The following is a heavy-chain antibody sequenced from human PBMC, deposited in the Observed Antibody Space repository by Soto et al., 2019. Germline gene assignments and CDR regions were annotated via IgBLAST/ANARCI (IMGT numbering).Heavy chain of an antibody. Sequence: QVQLVESGGGVVQPGRSLRLSCAASGFTFSSYAMHWVRQAPGKGLEWVAVISYDGSNKYYTDSVKGRLTISRDNSKNPLYLHMNSLRAEDTAVYYCAARGGHGGIDYWGQGTLVTVSS. V-gene: IGHV3-30-3*01. CDR1: GFTFSSYA. CDR2: ISYDGSNK. CDR3: AARGGHGGIDY. D-gene: IGHD2-15*01. J-gene: IGHJ4*02.